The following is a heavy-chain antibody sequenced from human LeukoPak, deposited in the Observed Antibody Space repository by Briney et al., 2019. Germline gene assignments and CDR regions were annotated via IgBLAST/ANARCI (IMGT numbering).Heavy chain of an antibody. D-gene: IGHD3-3*01. CDR2: ISSSSSYI. V-gene: IGHV3-21*01. CDR3: AREFSDFWSGYYFDY. CDR1: GFTFSSYS. J-gene: IGHJ4*02. Sequence: PGGSLRLSCAASGFTFSSYSMNWVRQAPGKGLEWVSSISSSSSYIYYADSVKGRFTISRDNAKNSLYLQMNSLRAEDTAVYYCAREFSDFWSGYYFDYWGQGTLVTVSS.